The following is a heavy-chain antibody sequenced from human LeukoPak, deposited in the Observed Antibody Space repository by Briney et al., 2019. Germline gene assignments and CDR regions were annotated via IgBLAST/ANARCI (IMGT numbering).Heavy chain of an antibody. CDR1: AYTFTDYY. V-gene: IGHV1-2*06. J-gene: IGHJ4*02. Sequence: ASVKVSCKASAYTFTDYYIHWVRQAPGQGLEWMGRINPNTGDTNFAQKFQGRVTITRDMSISTAFMDLSSLRSDDTAVYYCARYHYGLDYWGQGTLVTVSS. CDR3: ARYHYGLDY. CDR2: INPNTGDT. D-gene: IGHD4-17*01.